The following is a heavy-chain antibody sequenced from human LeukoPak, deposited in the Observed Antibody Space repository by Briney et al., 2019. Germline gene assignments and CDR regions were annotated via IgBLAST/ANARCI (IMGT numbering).Heavy chain of an antibody. CDR1: GCTVSSYR. CDR3: VRGSNDWIGMNV. Sequence: GGALTLSCAASGCTVSSYRVDWVRQTPGKGMVCVSRINSAGSSTDYADSVKCRFTISRDNAKNTLYLQMSSLRAEDMAVYYCVRGSNDWIGMNVWGQGSTVTVSS. CDR2: INSAGSST. V-gene: IGHV3-74*01. D-gene: IGHD3-9*01. J-gene: IGHJ6*02.